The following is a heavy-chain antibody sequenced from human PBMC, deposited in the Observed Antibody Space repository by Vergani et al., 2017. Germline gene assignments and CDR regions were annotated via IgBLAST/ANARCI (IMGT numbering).Heavy chain of an antibody. J-gene: IGHJ6*02. CDR3: AGKAARSYYYYYCGMDV. CDR1: GGTFSSYA. V-gene: IGHV1-69*12. D-gene: IGHD2-15*01. CDR2: IIPIFGTA. Sequence: QVQLVQSGAEVKKPGSSVKVSCKASGGTFSSYAISWVRQAPGPGLEWMGGIIPIFGTANYAQKFQGRVTITADESTSTAYMELSSLRSENTAVYYCAGKAARSYYYYYCGMDVWGQGTTVTVSS.